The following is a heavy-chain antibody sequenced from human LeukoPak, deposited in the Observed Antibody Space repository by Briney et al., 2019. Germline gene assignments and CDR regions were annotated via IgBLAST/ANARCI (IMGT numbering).Heavy chain of an antibody. J-gene: IGHJ4*02. D-gene: IGHD3-22*01. V-gene: IGHV3-7*01. CDR3: ARDSVHGYYDSSGYSALFDL. CDR1: GFTFSSYW. CDR2: IKEDGSEK. Sequence: QPGGSLRLSCAASGFTFSSYWMSWVRQAPGKGLEWVANIKEDGSEKYYVDSAKGRFTISRDNAKNSLYLQMNSLRAEDTAVYYCARDSVHGYYDSSGYSALFDLWGQGTLVTVSS.